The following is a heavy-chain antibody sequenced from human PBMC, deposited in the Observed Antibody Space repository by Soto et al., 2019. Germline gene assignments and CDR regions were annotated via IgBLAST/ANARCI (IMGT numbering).Heavy chain of an antibody. D-gene: IGHD3-9*01. CDR2: IYYTGRT. V-gene: IGHV4-59*12. J-gene: IGHJ4*02. CDR3: ARVRERLQYFDWFYHFDS. Sequence: PSQTLSLTCTVSGGSIGGYYWSWIRQAPGKGLEWIGYIYYTGRTKYNPSLKTRVTMSADTTKNQVSLRLTSVTAADTAVYYCARVRERLQYFDWFYHFDSSGQGTLVTVSS. CDR1: GGSIGGYY.